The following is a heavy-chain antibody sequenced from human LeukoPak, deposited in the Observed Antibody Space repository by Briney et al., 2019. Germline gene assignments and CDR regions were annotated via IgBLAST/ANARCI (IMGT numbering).Heavy chain of an antibody. CDR1: GFIFKDYW. Sequence: GGSLRLSCAASGFIFKDYWMIWVRQAPGKGLEWVANIKQDGSEKYYVDSVKGRFTISRDNAKNSLYLQVNTLRAEDTAMYYCAKDAQPRSRWFDPWGQGTLVTVSS. V-gene: IGHV3-7*03. CDR2: IKQDGSEK. J-gene: IGHJ5*02. CDR3: AKDAQPRSRWFDP. D-gene: IGHD3-16*01.